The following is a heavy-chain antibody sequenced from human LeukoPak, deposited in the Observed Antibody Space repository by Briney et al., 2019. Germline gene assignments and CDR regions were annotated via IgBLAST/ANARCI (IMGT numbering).Heavy chain of an antibody. CDR1: GFTFSSYG. Sequence: GGSLRLSCAASGFTFSSYGMHWVRQAPGKGLEWVAVISYDGSNKYYADSVKGRFTISRDNSKNTLYLQMNSLRAEDTAVYYCAKDRGSSWLLYYFDYWGQGTLVTVSS. J-gene: IGHJ4*02. CDR2: ISYDGSNK. CDR3: AKDRGSSWLLYYFDY. D-gene: IGHD6-13*01. V-gene: IGHV3-30*18.